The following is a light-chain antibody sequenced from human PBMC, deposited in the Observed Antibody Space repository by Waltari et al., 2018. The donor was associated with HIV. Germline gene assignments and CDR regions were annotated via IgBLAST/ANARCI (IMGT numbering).Light chain of an antibody. J-gene: IGLJ3*02. Sequence: SFELTQPSSVSVSPGQTARITCSGDVLARKYARWFQKKPGQAPLLLIYKDNERPSGIPERFSGASSGTTVTLTISGAQVEDEADYYCYAAAYSDEVFGGGTKLTVL. V-gene: IGLV3-27*01. CDR1: VLARKY. CDR2: KDN. CDR3: YAAAYSDEV.